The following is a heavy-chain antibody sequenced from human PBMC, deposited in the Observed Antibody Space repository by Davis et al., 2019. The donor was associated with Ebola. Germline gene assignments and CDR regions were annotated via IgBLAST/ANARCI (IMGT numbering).Heavy chain of an antibody. J-gene: IGHJ4*02. V-gene: IGHV1-46*01. Sequence: ASVKVSCKASGYTFTSYAMHWVRQAPGQGLEWMGIINPSGGGTSYAQKFQGRVTMTRDTSTSTVYMELSSLRSEDTAVYYCARVDNWNEPFDYWGQGTLVTVSS. D-gene: IGHD1-20*01. CDR1: GYTFTSYA. CDR2: INPSGGGT. CDR3: ARVDNWNEPFDY.